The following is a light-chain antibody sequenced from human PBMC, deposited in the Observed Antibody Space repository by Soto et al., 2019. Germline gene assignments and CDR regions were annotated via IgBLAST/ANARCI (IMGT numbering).Light chain of an antibody. CDR2: EVS. CDR3: STRV. Sequence: QSALTQPASVSGSPGQSITISCTGTSSDVGGYNYVSWYQQHPGKAPKLMIYEVSNRPSGVSNRFSGSKSGNTASLTISGLQADDEADSSSSTRVFGGGTKLTVL. CDR1: SSDVGGYNY. V-gene: IGLV2-14*01. J-gene: IGLJ3*02.